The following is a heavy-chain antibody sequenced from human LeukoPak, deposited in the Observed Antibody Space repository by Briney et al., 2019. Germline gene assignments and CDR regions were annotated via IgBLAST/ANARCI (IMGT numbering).Heavy chain of an antibody. CDR1: GFTFSSYA. V-gene: IGHV3-7*01. CDR2: IKQDGSEK. CDR3: ARDPPLIAAAGSRYFQH. Sequence: GGSLRLSCAASGFTFSSYAMSWVRQAPGKGLEWVANIKQDGSEKYYVDSVKGRFTISRDNAKNSLYLQMNSLRAEDTAVYYCARDPPLIAAAGSRYFQHWGQGTLVTVSS. D-gene: IGHD6-13*01. J-gene: IGHJ1*01.